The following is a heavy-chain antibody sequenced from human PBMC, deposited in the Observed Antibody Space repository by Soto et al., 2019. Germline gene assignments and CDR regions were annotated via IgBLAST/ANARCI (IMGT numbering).Heavy chain of an antibody. Sequence: GGSLRLSCAACGFTFRSYSMNWVRQAPGKGLEWVSYISSSSSTIYYADSVKGRFTISRDNAKNSLYLQMNSLRDEDTAVYYCARDIHESGVSRDYWGQGTLVTVSS. CDR1: GFTFRSYS. D-gene: IGHD6-25*01. CDR2: ISSSSSTI. J-gene: IGHJ4*02. V-gene: IGHV3-48*02. CDR3: ARDIHESGVSRDY.